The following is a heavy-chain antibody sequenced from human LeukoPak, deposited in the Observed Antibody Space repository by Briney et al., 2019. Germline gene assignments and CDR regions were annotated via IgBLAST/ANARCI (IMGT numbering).Heavy chain of an antibody. D-gene: IGHD6-6*01. Sequence: ASVKVSCKASGYTFTNYGISWVRQAPGQGLVWMGWRSIYNGNTDYKLQGRVTMTTDTSTSTAYMEVRSLRSDDTAVYYCARGGPFPSGSSSREYYLDYWGQGTLVTVSS. J-gene: IGHJ4*02. CDR1: GYTFTNYG. CDR2: RSIYNGNT. V-gene: IGHV1-18*01. CDR3: ARGGPFPSGSSSREYYLDY.